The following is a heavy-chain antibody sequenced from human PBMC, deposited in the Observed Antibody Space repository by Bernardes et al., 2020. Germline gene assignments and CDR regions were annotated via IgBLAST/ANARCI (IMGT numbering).Heavy chain of an antibody. CDR2: INHSGST. CDR1: GGSFSGYY. Sequence: SETLSLTCAVYGGSFSGYYWSWIRQPPGKGLEWIGEINHSGSTNYNPSLKSRVTISVDTSKNQFSLKLSSVTAADTAVYYCAGGKRELPLDYWGQGTLVTVSS. V-gene: IGHV4-34*01. D-gene: IGHD3-10*01. J-gene: IGHJ4*02. CDR3: AGGKRELPLDY.